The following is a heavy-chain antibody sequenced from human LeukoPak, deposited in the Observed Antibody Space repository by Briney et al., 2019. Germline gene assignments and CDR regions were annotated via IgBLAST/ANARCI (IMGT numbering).Heavy chain of an antibody. Sequence: PSETLSLTCAVSGGSISSDGYYGSWIRQPPGKRLEWIGYIYHSGSTCYNPSLKSRVTISGDRSKNQFSLKLSSVTAADTAVYYCARGRGQWGSSWSTYYYYGMDVWGKGTTVTVSS. V-gene: IGHV4-30-2*01. CDR2: IYHSGST. D-gene: IGHD6-13*01. CDR3: ARGRGQWGSSWSTYYYYGMDV. J-gene: IGHJ6*04. CDR1: GGSISSDGYY.